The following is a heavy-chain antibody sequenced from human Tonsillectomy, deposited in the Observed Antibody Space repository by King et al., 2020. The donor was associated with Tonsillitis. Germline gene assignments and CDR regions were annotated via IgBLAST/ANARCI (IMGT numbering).Heavy chain of an antibody. Sequence: VQLVQSGGGLVQPGGSLRLSCAASGFTFSSYSINWVRQAPGKGLEWVSDITSSGSTMYYADSVKGRFTISRDNAKNSLYLQMNSLRDEDTAVYYCARRDDYGGTVPFDSWGQGTLVTVSS. V-gene: IGHV3-48*02. J-gene: IGHJ4*02. CDR3: ARRDDYGGTVPFDS. CDR1: GFTFSSYS. CDR2: ITSSGSTM. D-gene: IGHD4-23*01.